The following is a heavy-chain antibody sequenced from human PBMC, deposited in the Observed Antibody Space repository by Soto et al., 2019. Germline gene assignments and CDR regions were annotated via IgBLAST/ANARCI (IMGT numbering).Heavy chain of an antibody. D-gene: IGHD4-17*01. CDR3: AKIRLLTTVDY. J-gene: IGHJ4*02. V-gene: IGHV3-7*03. CDR2: IKQDGSEK. CDR1: GFTFSSYW. Sequence: GGSLRLSCAASGFTFSSYWMSWFRQAPGKGLEWVANIKQDGSEKYSVDSVKGRFTISRDNAKNSLYLQMNSLRAEDTAIYYCAKIRLLTTVDYWGQGTLVTVSS.